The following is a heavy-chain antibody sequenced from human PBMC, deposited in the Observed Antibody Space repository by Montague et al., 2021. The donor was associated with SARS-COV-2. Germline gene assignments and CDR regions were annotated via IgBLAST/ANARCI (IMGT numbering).Heavy chain of an antibody. Sequence: CAISGDSVSSNTAAWNWIRQSPSRGLEWLGRTYYRSKWYYDYALSVQSRLTISPDISKNQFSLQLSSVTPEDRAVYYCAGDPRYSISWSFDYWGQGTLVIVSS. CDR3: AGDPRYSISWSFDY. V-gene: IGHV6-1*01. CDR1: GDSVSSNTAA. D-gene: IGHD6-13*01. CDR2: TYYRSKWYY. J-gene: IGHJ4*02.